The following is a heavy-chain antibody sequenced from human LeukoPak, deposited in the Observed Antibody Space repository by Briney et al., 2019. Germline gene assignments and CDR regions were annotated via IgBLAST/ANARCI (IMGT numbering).Heavy chain of an antibody. CDR1: RLTLSSYS. V-gene: IGHV3-30*02. Sequence: GRTLSLSRAASRLTLSSYSMHWVRQAPRKGLEWVACIGYGGSNTYYADSAKRPFTVSRDNYKNPLYLQMNSLRAEDTAVYYCAKSPPAFWFDYYYMYVCGKGTTVTVSS. CDR2: IGYGGSNT. D-gene: IGHD2/OR15-2a*01. J-gene: IGHJ6*03. CDR3: AKSPPAFWFDYYYMYV.